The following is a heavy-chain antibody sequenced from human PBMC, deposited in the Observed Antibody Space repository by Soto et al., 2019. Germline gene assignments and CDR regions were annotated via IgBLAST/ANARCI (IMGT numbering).Heavy chain of an antibody. CDR3: ARVKQGRSGYDSPFDY. CDR1: GFIFSSYG. D-gene: IGHD5-12*01. CDR2: IRYDGSNK. Sequence: QVQLVESGGGVVQPGGSLRLSCAPSGFIFSSYGMHWVRQAPGKGLEWVAVIRYDGSNKFYTDSVKGRFTISRDNSKNTLYLEMNSLRAEDTALYYCARVKQGRSGYDSPFDYWGQGTLVTVSS. V-gene: IGHV3-33*01. J-gene: IGHJ4*02.